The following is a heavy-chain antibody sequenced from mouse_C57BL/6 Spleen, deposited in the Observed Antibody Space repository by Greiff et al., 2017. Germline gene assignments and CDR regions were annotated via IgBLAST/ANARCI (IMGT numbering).Heavy chain of an antibody. D-gene: IGHD1-1*01. CDR3: ARQDYGSLLAMDY. Sequence: DVHLVESGGGLVKPGGSLKLSCAASGFTFSDYGMHWVRQAPEKGLEWVAYISSGSSTIYYADTVKGRFTISRDNARNTLFLQMTSLRSEDTAMYYCARQDYGSLLAMDYWGQGASVTVCS. V-gene: IGHV5-17*01. CDR1: GFTFSDYG. CDR2: ISSGSSTI. J-gene: IGHJ4*01.